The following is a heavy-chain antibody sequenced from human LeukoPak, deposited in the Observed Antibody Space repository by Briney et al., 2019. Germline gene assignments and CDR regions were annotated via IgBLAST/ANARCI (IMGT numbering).Heavy chain of an antibody. D-gene: IGHD2-2*01. V-gene: IGHV1-2*02. Sequence: ASVKVSCKASGYTFTGYYMHWVRQAPGQGLEWMGWINPNSGGTSYAQKFQGRVTMTRDTSISTAYMELSRLRSDDTAVYYCARGPAARPNYYYYGMDVWGQGTTVTVSS. CDR2: INPNSGGT. CDR1: GYTFTGYY. CDR3: ARGPAARPNYYYYGMDV. J-gene: IGHJ6*02.